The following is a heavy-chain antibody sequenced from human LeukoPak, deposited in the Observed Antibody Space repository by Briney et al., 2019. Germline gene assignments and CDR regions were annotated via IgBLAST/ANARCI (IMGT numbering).Heavy chain of an antibody. CDR3: ARAVSGDYRFDY. CDR2: MNPNSGNT. CDR1: GYTFTSYD. J-gene: IGHJ4*02. V-gene: IGHV1-8*03. D-gene: IGHD3-3*01. Sequence: ASVKVSCKASGYTFTSYDINWVRQATGQGLEWMGWMNPNSGNTGYAQKFQGRVTITRNTSISTAYLELSSLRSEDTAVYYCARAVSGDYRFDYWGQGTLVTVSS.